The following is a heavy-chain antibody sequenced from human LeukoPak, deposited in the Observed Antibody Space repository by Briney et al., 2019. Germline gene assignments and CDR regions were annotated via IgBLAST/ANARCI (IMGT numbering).Heavy chain of an antibody. J-gene: IGHJ2*01. Sequence: SQTLSLTCTVSGGSISSGGYYWSWIRQHPGKGLEWIGYIYYSGSTHYNPSLKSRVTISVDTSKNQFSLKLSSVTAADTAVYYCARTVTTPDWYFDLWGRGTLVTVSS. V-gene: IGHV4-31*03. CDR2: IYYSGST. CDR3: ARTVTTPDWYFDL. D-gene: IGHD4-17*01. CDR1: GGSISSGGYY.